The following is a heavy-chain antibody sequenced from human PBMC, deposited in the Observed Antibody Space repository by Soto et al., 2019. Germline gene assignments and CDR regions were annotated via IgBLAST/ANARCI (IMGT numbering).Heavy chain of an antibody. V-gene: IGHV4-30-4*01. CDR2: IYYSGST. J-gene: IGHJ3*02. D-gene: IGHD6-13*01. CDR3: ARDSRSRVYGAFDI. CDR1: GGSISSGDYY. Sequence: SETLSLTCTVSGGSISSGDYYWSWIRQPPGKGLEWIGYIYYSGSTYYNPSLKSRVTISVDTSKNQFSLKLSSVTAADTAVYYCARDSRSRVYGAFDIWGQGTMVTVSS.